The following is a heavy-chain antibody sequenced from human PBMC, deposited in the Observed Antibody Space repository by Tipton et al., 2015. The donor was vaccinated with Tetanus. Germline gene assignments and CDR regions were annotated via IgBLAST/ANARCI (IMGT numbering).Heavy chain of an antibody. J-gene: IGHJ6*03. Sequence: TLSLTCAVYGGSFSGYYWTWIRQPPGKGLEWIGEIHPSGSTDYSPSLRSRVTISGDTSKNQFSLDLTSVTAADTAVYYCARYVPLPIRKYYMDIWGKGTTVTVSS. CDR1: GGSFSGYY. D-gene: IGHD3-10*02. V-gene: IGHV4-34*01. CDR3: ARYVPLPIRKYYMDI. CDR2: IHPSGST.